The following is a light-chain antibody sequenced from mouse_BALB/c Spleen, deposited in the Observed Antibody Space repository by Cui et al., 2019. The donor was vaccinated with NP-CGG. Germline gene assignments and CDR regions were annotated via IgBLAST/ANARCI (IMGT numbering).Light chain of an antibody. Sequence: QAVVTQESALTTSPAETVTYTCRSRTVVVKTSNYANWVQEKPDHLFTGLIGGTNNRAPGVPARFSGSLIGDKAALTITGAQTEDEAIYFCALWYSNHWVFGGGTKLTVL. CDR2: GTN. CDR1: TVVVKTSNY. CDR3: ALWYSNHWV. J-gene: IGLJ1*01. V-gene: IGLV1*01.